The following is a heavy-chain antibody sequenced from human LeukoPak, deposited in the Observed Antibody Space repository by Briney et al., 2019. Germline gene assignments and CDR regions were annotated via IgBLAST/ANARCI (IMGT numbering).Heavy chain of an antibody. CDR2: IYYSGST. V-gene: IGHV4-59*01. J-gene: IGHJ2*01. Sequence: SSETLSLTCTVSGGSISSYYWSWIRQPPGKGLEWIGYIYYSGSTNYNPSLKSRVTISVDTSKNQFSLKLSSVTAADTAVYYCARAYHWYFDLWGRGTLVTVSS. CDR1: GGSISSYY. CDR3: ARAYHWYFDL.